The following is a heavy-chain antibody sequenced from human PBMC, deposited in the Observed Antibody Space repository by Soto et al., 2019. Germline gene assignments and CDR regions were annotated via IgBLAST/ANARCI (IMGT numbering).Heavy chain of an antibody. CDR3: AKSDGYNPNWFDP. V-gene: IGHV3-30*18. Sequence: QVQLVESGGGVVQPGRSLRLSCAASGFTFSSYGMHWVRQAPGKGLEWVAVISYDGSNKYYVDSVKGRFTISRDNSKNTLYLQMNSLRAEDTAVYYCAKSDGYNPNWFDPWGQGTLVTVSS. J-gene: IGHJ5*02. CDR1: GFTFSSYG. CDR2: ISYDGSNK. D-gene: IGHD5-12*01.